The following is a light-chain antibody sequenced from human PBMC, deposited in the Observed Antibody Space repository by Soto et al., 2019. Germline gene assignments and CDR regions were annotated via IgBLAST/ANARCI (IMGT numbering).Light chain of an antibody. CDR2: KAS. CDR1: QTISSW. Sequence: DIQMTQSPSTLSGSVGDRVTITCRASQTISSWLAWYQQKPGKAPKLLIYKASTLKSGVPSRFSGSGSGTEFTLTISSLQPDDFATYYCQHYNSFPHTFGQGAKLEIK. CDR3: QHYNSFPHT. V-gene: IGKV1-5*03. J-gene: IGKJ2*01.